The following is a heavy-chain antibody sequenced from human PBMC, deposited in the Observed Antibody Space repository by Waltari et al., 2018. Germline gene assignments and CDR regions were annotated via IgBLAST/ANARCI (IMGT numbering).Heavy chain of an antibody. Sequence: QVQLQQWGAGLLKPSETLSLTCAVYGGSFSGYYWSWIRQPPGKGLEWIGEINHSGSTNYNPSRKSRVTIAVDTSKNQFSLKLSSVTAADTAVYYCARRVVRFLEWSPGSSWFDPWGQGTLVTVSS. CDR1: GGSFSGYY. V-gene: IGHV4-34*01. D-gene: IGHD3-3*01. J-gene: IGHJ5*02. CDR3: ARRVVRFLEWSPGSSWFDP. CDR2: INHSGST.